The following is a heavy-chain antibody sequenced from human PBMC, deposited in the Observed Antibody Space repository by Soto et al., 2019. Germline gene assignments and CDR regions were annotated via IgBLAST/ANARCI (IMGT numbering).Heavy chain of an antibody. Sequence: VGSLRLSCAASGFTFRNVWMHWVRQAPGKGLVWVSRINSDGSATDYADSVKGRFTISRDNAKNTLSLQMNSLRAEDTAVYYCAREGDAFDIWGQGTLVTVSS. CDR2: INSDGSAT. D-gene: IGHD3-10*01. V-gene: IGHV3-74*01. CDR3: AREGDAFDI. J-gene: IGHJ3*02. CDR1: GFTFRNVW.